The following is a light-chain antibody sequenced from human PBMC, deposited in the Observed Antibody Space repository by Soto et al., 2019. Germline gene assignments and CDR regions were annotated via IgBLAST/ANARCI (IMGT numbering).Light chain of an antibody. CDR3: QQYGSSPYT. V-gene: IGKV3-20*01. CDR2: DAS. J-gene: IGKJ2*01. CDR1: QSVSSNY. Sequence: EIVLTQSPGTLSLSPGERATLSCRASQSVSSNYFAWYQQRPGQAPRLLIHDASSRATGIPDRFSGSGSGTDFTLTISRLEPEDFAVYYCQQYGSSPYTFGQGTKLEIK.